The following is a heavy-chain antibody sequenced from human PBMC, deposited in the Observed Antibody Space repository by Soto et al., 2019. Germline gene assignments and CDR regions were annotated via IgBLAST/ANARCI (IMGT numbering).Heavy chain of an antibody. CDR3: ARDTIFGLVTRGVGFDP. J-gene: IGHJ5*02. V-gene: IGHV3-48*03. D-gene: IGHD3-3*01. CDR2: ISSSGSTI. CDR1: GFIFSSSA. Sequence: PGGSLRLSCAASGFIFSSSAMHWVRQAPGKGLEWVSYISSSGSTIYYADSVKGRFTISRDNAKNSLYLQMNSLRAEDTAVYYCARDTIFGLVTRGVGFDPWGQGTLVTVSS.